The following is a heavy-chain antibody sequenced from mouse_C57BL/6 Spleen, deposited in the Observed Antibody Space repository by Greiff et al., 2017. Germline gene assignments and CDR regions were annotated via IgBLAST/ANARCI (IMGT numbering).Heavy chain of an antibody. Sequence: VQGVESGAELARPGASVKLSCKASGYTFTSYGISWVKQRTGQGLEWIGEIYPRSGNTYYNEKFKGKATLTADKSSSTAYMELRSLTSEDSAVYFCARSKITTVVAKGDYWGQGTTLTVSS. D-gene: IGHD1-1*01. CDR3: ARSKITTVVAKGDY. CDR1: GYTFTSYG. V-gene: IGHV1-81*01. CDR2: IYPRSGNT. J-gene: IGHJ2*01.